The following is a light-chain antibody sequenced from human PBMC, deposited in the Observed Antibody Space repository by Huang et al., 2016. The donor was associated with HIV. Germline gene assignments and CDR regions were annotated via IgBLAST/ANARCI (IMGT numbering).Light chain of an antibody. CDR2: KAS. J-gene: IGKJ4*01. CDR1: QSISSW. CDR3: QQDNSLLT. V-gene: IGKV1-5*03. Sequence: DIQMTQSPSTLSASVGDRVTITCRASQSISSWLAWYQKKPGKAPKLLIYKASSLESGVPSKFNGSGSGTEFTLTISSLQPDDFATYYCQQDNSLLTFGGGTKVGIK.